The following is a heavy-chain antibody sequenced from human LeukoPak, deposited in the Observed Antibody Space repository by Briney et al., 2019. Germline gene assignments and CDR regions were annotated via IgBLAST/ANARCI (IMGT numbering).Heavy chain of an antibody. J-gene: IGHJ5*02. CDR2: INPSGGST. V-gene: IGHV1-46*01. Sequence: ASVKVSCKASGYTFTSYYMRWVRQAPGQGLEWMGIINPSGGSTSYAQKFQGRVTMTRDMSTSTVYMELSSLRSEDTAVYYCARDGGGRWFDPWGQGTLVTVSS. D-gene: IGHD3-16*01. CDR1: GYTFTSYY. CDR3: ARDGGGRWFDP.